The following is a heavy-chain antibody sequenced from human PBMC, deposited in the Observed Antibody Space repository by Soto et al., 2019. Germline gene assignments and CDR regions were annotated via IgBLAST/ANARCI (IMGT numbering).Heavy chain of an antibody. J-gene: IGHJ6*02. CDR1: GYTFTSYG. CDR2: ISAYNGNT. D-gene: IGHD6-13*01. Sequence: ASVKVSCKASGYTFTSYGISWVRQAPGQGLEWMGWISAYNGNTNYAQKLQGRVTMTTDTSTSTAYMELRSLRSDDTAVYYCARDGHSSSWYWKSYYYGMGVWGQGTTVTVSS. V-gene: IGHV1-18*01. CDR3: ARDGHSSSWYWKSYYYGMGV.